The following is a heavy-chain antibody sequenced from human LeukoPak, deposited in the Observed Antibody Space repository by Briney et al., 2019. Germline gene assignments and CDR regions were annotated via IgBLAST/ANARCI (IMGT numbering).Heavy chain of an antibody. CDR1: GYTFTGYY. Sequence: GASVKVSCKASGYTFTGYYMHWVRQAPGQGLEWMGWINPNSGGTNYAQKFQGRVTMTRDTSISTAYMELSRLRSDDTAVYYCARGHSSSWYPVNWFDPWGQGTLVTVSS. CDR2: INPNSGGT. V-gene: IGHV1-2*02. D-gene: IGHD6-13*01. J-gene: IGHJ5*02. CDR3: ARGHSSSWYPVNWFDP.